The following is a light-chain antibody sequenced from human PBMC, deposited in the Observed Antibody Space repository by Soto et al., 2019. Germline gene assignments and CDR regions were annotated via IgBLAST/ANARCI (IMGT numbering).Light chain of an antibody. CDR1: SSDVGAYKY. CDR3: LSYTDSSTFV. J-gene: IGLJ1*01. Sequence: QSVLTQPASVSGSPGQSITMSCTGTSSDVGAYKYVSWYQQHPGRAPKLMIFEVSNRPSGVDNRFSGSKSGNTASLTISGLQDEDEADYYCLSYTDSSTFVFGTGTKVTVL. CDR2: EVS. V-gene: IGLV2-14*01.